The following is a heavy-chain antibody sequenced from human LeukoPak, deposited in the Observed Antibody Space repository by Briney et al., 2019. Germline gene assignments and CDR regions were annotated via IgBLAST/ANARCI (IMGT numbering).Heavy chain of an antibody. V-gene: IGHV1-46*01. J-gene: IGHJ4*02. Sequence: GASVKVSCKASGYTFTSYYMHWVRQAPGQGLEWMEIINPSGGSTSYAQKFQGRVTMTRDTSTSTVYMELSSLRSEDTAVYYCASSMVRGVIITDYWGQGTLVTVSS. CDR2: INPSGGST. CDR1: GYTFTSYY. D-gene: IGHD3-10*01. CDR3: ASSMVRGVIITDY.